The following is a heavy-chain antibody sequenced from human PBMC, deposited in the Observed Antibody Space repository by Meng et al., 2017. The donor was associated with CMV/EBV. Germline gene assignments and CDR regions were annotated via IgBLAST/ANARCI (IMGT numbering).Heavy chain of an antibody. CDR1: GCGCRGEG. J-gene: IGHJ4*02. CDR2: RRYDGSNK. Sequence: VEGGGVGGGGGRRGGGVRRGWGGCGCGCRGEGMHGVRRGPGKGLEWVAFRRYDGSNKYYADSVKGRFTISRDNSKNTPYLQMNSLRAEDTAVYYCAKEDGSGSYSIDYWGQGTLVTVSS. V-gene: IGHV3-30*02. D-gene: IGHD3-10*01. CDR3: AKEDGSGSYSIDY.